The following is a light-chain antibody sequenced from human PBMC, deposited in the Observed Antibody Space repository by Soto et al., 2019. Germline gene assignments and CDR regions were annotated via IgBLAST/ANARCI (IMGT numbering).Light chain of an antibody. V-gene: IGLV2-23*01. CDR1: SSDVGAYDL. CDR2: ENI. CDR3: CSYAGNRIFI. Sequence: QSALTQPASVSGSPGQSITISCIGTSSDVGAYDLVSWYQQHPGTAPRLIIYENIRRPSTIASRFYGSKSGNTASLTISGIRAEDEANYHCCSYAGNRIFIFGGGTKLPVL. J-gene: IGLJ2*01.